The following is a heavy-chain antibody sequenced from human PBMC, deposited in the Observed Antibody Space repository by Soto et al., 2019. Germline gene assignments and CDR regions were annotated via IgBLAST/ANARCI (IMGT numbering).Heavy chain of an antibody. CDR2: IIPLLGIT. CDR3: TNLYSSTWSDAFDI. V-gene: IGHV1-69*02. D-gene: IGHD6-6*01. Sequence: QVQLVQSGAEVKKPGSSVKVSCKASGGTFSSYTISWVRQVPGQGLEWVGRIIPLLGITNYGQKFQGRVTLTADKATSTAYMELSSVRSEDAAVYYCTNLYSSTWSDAFDIWGQGTMVTVSS. CDR1: GGTFSSYT. J-gene: IGHJ3*02.